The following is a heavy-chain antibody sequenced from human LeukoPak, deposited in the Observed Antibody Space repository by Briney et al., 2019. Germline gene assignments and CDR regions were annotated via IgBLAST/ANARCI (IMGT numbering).Heavy chain of an antibody. D-gene: IGHD4-17*01. J-gene: IGHJ4*02. CDR1: GFTFSNFA. CDR2: ISGSGTTTP. V-gene: IGHV3-23*01. CDR3: AKDHRRYYDYGDYLDY. Sequence: LGGSLRLSCTASGFTFSNFAMTWVRQAPGKGLERLSAISGSGTTTPFYADSVKGRFTISRDNSKNTLYLQMNSLRAEDTGVYYCAKDHRRYYDYGDYLDYWGQGTLVTVSS.